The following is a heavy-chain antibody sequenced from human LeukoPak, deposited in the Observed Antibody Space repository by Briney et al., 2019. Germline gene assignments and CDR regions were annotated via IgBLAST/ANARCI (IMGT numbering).Heavy chain of an antibody. J-gene: IGHJ4*02. D-gene: IGHD3-10*01. CDR1: GGSISSYY. Sequence: PSETLSLTCTVSGGSISSYYWSWIRQPPGKGLEWIGYIYYSGGTNYNPSLKSRVTISVDTSKNQFSLKLSSVTAADTAVYYCATHYYGSGSYPDYFDYWGQGTLVTVSS. V-gene: IGHV4-59*01. CDR2: IYYSGGT. CDR3: ATHYYGSGSYPDYFDY.